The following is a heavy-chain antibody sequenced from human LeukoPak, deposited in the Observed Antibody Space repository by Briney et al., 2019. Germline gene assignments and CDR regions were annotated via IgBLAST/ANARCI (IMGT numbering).Heavy chain of an antibody. CDR1: GGSISSYY. V-gene: IGHV4-4*07. J-gene: IGHJ1*01. D-gene: IGHD4-23*01. CDR3: ARDYGGGYAEYFQH. Sequence: SETLSLTCTVSGGSISSYYWSWIRQPAGKGLEWIGRIYTSGSTNYNPSLKSRVTISVDKSKNQFSLKLSSMTAADTAVYYCARDYGGGYAEYFQHWGQGTLVTVSS. CDR2: IYTSGST.